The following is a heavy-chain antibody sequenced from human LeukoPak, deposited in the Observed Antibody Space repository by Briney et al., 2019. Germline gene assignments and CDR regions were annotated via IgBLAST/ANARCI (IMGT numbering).Heavy chain of an antibody. CDR3: ARDAPRGSSRSYLYYYGMDV. V-gene: IGHV1-69*06. CDR2: IIPIFGTA. CDR1: GGTSSSDA. D-gene: IGHD6-13*01. Sequence: VASVKVSCKASGGTSSSDAISWVRHAPGQGREWMGRIIPIFGTANYAQTSQGRVTITADRSTSTAYMELSSLRSEDTAVYYCARDAPRGSSRSYLYYYGMDVWGKGTTVTVSS. J-gene: IGHJ6*04.